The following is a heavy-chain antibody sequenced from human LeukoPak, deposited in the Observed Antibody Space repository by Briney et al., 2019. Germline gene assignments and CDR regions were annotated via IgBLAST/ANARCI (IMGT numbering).Heavy chain of an antibody. J-gene: IGHJ4*02. V-gene: IGHV1-2*04. CDR2: INPNSGGT. Sequence: ASVKVSCKASGYTFTGYYMHWVRQAPGQGPEWMGWINPNSGGTNYAQKFQGWVTMTRDTSISTAYMELSRLRSDDTAVYYCARGPAVAGTEIDYWGQGTLVTVSS. D-gene: IGHD6-19*01. CDR1: GYTFTGYY. CDR3: ARGPAVAGTEIDY.